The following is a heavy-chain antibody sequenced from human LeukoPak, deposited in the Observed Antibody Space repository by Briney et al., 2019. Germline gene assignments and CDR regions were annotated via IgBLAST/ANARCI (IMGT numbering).Heavy chain of an antibody. V-gene: IGHV3-23*01. D-gene: IGHD2-2*01. CDR3: AKGCTSTSWNDRWFDP. CDR2: ISGSGDST. CDR1: GFTFSTYA. Sequence: GGSLRLSCAASGFTFSTYAMSWVRQAPGKGLEWVSAISGSGDSTYYADSVNGRFTISRDNYKNTLYLQMNSLRAEDTDVYYCAKGCTSTSWNDRWFDPWGQGTLVTVSS. J-gene: IGHJ5*02.